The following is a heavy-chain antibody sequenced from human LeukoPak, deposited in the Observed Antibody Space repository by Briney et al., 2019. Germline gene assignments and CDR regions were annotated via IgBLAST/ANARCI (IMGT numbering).Heavy chain of an antibody. J-gene: IGHJ3*02. D-gene: IGHD3-16*01. CDR2: INWNGGST. Sequence: GGSLRLSCTASGFTFDDYGMSWVRQAPGKGLEWVSGINWNGGSTGYADSVKGRITISRDNAKNSLYLQMNSLRAEDTALYYCARDCSRLDAFDIWGQGTMVTVSS. CDR3: ARDCSRLDAFDI. V-gene: IGHV3-20*04. CDR1: GFTFDDYG.